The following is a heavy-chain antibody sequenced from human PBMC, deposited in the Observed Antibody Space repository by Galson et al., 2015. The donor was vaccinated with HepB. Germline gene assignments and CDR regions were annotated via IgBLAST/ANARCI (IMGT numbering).Heavy chain of an antibody. CDR2: ISSSSSYI. D-gene: IGHD6-19*01. CDR1: GFTFSSYS. CDR3: AREVGSGWYHY. Sequence: SLRLSCAASGFTFSSYSMNWVRQAPGRGLEWVSSISSSSSYIYYADSVKGRFTISRDNAKNSLYLQMNSLRAEDTAVYYCAREVGSGWYHYWGQGTLVTVSS. J-gene: IGHJ4*02. V-gene: IGHV3-21*01.